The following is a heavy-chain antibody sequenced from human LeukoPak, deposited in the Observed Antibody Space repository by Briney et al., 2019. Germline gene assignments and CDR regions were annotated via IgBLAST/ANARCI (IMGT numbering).Heavy chain of an antibody. CDR3: ASGVVAANYFDY. Sequence: PGGSLRLCCATSGFTFDDYGMSWVRQAPGKGLEWVSGINWNGGSTSYADSVKGRFSISRDNAKNALYLQMNSLRAEDTALYYCASGVVAANYFDYWGQGTLVTVSS. J-gene: IGHJ4*02. D-gene: IGHD2-15*01. V-gene: IGHV3-20*04. CDR2: INWNGGST. CDR1: GFTFDDYG.